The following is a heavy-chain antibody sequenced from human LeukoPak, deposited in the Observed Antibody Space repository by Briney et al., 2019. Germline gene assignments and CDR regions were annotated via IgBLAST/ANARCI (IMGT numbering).Heavy chain of an antibody. J-gene: IGHJ4*02. CDR1: GFSLSTSGVG. CDR3: ASQGGFGESWGYFDY. D-gene: IGHD3-10*01. V-gene: IGHV2-5*02. CDR2: IYWDGDK. Sequence: ESGPTLVNPTQTLTLTCTFSGFSLSTSGVGVGWIRQPPGKALEWLALIYWDGDKRYSPSLKSRLTITKDTSKNQVVLTMTNMDPVDTATYYCASQGGFGESWGYFDYWGQGTLVTVSS.